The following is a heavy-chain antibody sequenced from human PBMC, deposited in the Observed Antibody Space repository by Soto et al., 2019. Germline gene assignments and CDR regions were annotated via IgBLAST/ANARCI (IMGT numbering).Heavy chain of an antibody. CDR2: IYYSGST. D-gene: IGHD3-22*01. V-gene: IGHV4-59*01. CDR1: GGSISSYY. J-gene: IGHJ5*02. Sequence: SETLSLTCTVSGGSISSYYWSWIRQPPGKGLEWIGYIYYSGSTNYNPSLKSRVTISVDTSKNQFSLKLSSVTAADTAVYYCAREVDGYYDSSGYDNWFDPWGQGTLVTVSS. CDR3: AREVDGYYDSSGYDNWFDP.